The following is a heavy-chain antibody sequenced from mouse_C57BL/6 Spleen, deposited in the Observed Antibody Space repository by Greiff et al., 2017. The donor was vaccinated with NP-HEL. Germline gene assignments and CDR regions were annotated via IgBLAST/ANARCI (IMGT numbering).Heavy chain of an antibody. D-gene: IGHD2-1*01. J-gene: IGHJ2*01. Sequence: VQLQQSGAELARPGASVKLSCKASGYTFTSYGISWVKQRTGQGLEWIGEIYPRSGNTYYNEKFKGKATLTADKSSSTAYMELRSLTSEDSAVYFCAREGFYYGNSPYYFDYWGQGTTLTVSS. CDR3: AREGFYYGNSPYYFDY. CDR2: IYPRSGNT. CDR1: GYTFTSYG. V-gene: IGHV1-81*01.